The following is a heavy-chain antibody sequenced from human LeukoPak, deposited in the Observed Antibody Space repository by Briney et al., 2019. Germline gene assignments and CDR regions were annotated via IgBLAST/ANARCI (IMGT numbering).Heavy chain of an antibody. J-gene: IGHJ4*02. V-gene: IGHV3-7*03. CDR3: ARTNLFDY. CDR1: GFSLSGFW. CDR2: IKYDGSEK. Sequence: GGSLRLSGVVSGFSLSGFWMSWVRQAPGKGLECVATIKYDGSEKYYVDSVKGRFTISRDNTKNSLFLQMNSLRAEDTATYYCARTNLFDYWGQGTLVTVSS.